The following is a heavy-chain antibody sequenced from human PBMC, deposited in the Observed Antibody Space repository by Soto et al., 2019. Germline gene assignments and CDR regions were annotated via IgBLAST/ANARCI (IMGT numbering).Heavy chain of an antibody. CDR1: GFTFDDYG. J-gene: IGHJ4*02. Sequence: GSLRLSCAASGFTFDDYGMSWVRQAPGKGLEWVSGINWNGGSTGYADSVKGRFTISRDNAKNSLYLQMNSLRAEDTALYHCARAPGYCSSTSCYEYYFDYWGQGTLVTVSS. V-gene: IGHV3-20*01. CDR3: ARAPGYCSSTSCYEYYFDY. D-gene: IGHD2-2*01. CDR2: INWNGGST.